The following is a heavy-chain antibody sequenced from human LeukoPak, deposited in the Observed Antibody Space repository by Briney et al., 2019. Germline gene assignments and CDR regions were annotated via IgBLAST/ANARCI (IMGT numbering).Heavy chain of an antibody. CDR3: VKDFSSPYPPVDFQH. V-gene: IGHV3-11*04. J-gene: IGHJ1*01. CDR2: ISSSGSTI. CDR1: GFTFSDYY. Sequence: GGSLRLSCAASGFTFSDYYMSWIRQAPGKGLEWVSYISSSGSTIYYADSVKGRFTISRDNSKNTVDLQMNSLRVEDMARYYCVKDFSSPYPPVDFQHWGRGTLVTVSS. D-gene: IGHD1-14*01.